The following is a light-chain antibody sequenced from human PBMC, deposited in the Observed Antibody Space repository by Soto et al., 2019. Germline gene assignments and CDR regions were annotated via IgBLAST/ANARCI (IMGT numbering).Light chain of an antibody. CDR1: QSVSSN. CDR3: QQYNNWPLT. J-gene: IGKJ4*01. CDR2: GAS. V-gene: IGKV3-15*01. Sequence: EIVMTQSPGTLSVSPGERATLSCRASQSVSSNLAWYQQKPGQAPRLLIYGASTRATGIPARFNGGGSGTELTLTISSLQSGDFAVYYCQQYNNWPLTFGGGTKVEIK.